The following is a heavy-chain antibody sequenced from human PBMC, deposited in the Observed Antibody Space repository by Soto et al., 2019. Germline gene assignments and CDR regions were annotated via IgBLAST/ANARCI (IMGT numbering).Heavy chain of an antibody. V-gene: IGHV1-3*01. D-gene: IGHD2-15*01. CDR1: GYTFTSYA. CDR3: ARDQD. CDR2: INAGNSNT. Sequence: ASVKVSCKASGYTFTSYAMHWVRQAPGQRLEWMGWINAGNSNTKYSQKFQGRVTITADESTSTAYMELSSLRSEDTAVYYCARDQDWGQGTLVTVSS. J-gene: IGHJ4*02.